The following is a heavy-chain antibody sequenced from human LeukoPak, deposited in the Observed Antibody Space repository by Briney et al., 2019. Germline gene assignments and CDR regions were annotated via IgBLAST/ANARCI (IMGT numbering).Heavy chain of an antibody. D-gene: IGHD1-26*01. CDR3: ARGQGATVPQVGKTWFDH. Sequence: SETLSLTCAVYIDSFSNYHWNWRRQTPAKGMEWIGEVNESGATNISPSLRSRVILSVDTSKNQFSLKLISATVADTAIYSCARGQGATVPQVGKTWFDHWGQGTRVTVSS. CDR1: IDSFSNYH. V-gene: IGHV4-34*01. CDR2: VNESGAT. J-gene: IGHJ5*02.